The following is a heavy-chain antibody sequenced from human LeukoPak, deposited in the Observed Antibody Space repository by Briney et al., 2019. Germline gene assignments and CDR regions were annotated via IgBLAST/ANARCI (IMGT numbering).Heavy chain of an antibody. Sequence: GGSLRLSCSTSGFTFSNFVMQWVRQTPGKGLEYVSVISTDGAQYYPDSVKGRFTIFRDNSKNTLYLQMNSLRPEDTAIYYCAKNDGNIWQPHSWGQGTLVTVSS. CDR2: ISTDGAQ. V-gene: IGHV3-64D*06. J-gene: IGHJ4*02. CDR1: GFTFSNFV. CDR3: AKNDGNIWQPHS.